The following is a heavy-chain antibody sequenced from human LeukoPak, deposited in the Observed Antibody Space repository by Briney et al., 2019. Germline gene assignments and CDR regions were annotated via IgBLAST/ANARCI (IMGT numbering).Heavy chain of an antibody. CDR1: GFTFSSYW. Sequence: GGSLRLSCAASGFTFSSYWMSWVRQAPGKGLEWVANIKQDGSEKYYVDSVKGRFTISRDNAKNSLYLQMNSLRAEDTAVHYCARDGSPTLSYYYYYMDVWGKGTTVTVSS. CDR3: ARDGSPTLSYYYYYMDV. V-gene: IGHV3-7*01. D-gene: IGHD3-10*01. CDR2: IKQDGSEK. J-gene: IGHJ6*03.